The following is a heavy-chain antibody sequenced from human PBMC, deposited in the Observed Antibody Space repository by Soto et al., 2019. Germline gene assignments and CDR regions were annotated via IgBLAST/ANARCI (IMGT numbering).Heavy chain of an antibody. D-gene: IGHD5-12*01. CDR1: SGSISSSNW. CDR3: ARVRAIVANMFDY. J-gene: IGHJ4*02. V-gene: IGHV4-4*02. Sequence: PSETLSLTCAVSSGSISSSNWWRWVRQPPGKGLEWIGEIYHSGSTNYNPSLKSRVTISVDKSKNQFSLKLSSVTAADTAVYYCARVRAIVANMFDYWGQGTLVTVSS. CDR2: IYHSGST.